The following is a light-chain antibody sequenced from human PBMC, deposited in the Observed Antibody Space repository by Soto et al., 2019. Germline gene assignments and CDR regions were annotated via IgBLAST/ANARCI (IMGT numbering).Light chain of an antibody. Sequence: DIQMTQSPSSLSASVGDRVTISCQASQDINNYLNWYQQKPGKAPKLLIYDASKLETGVPSRFSGSGSGTDFTFTISRLQPEDIATYYCQQYVGLPPTFGGGTKVEIK. V-gene: IGKV1-33*01. CDR3: QQYVGLPPT. CDR2: DAS. J-gene: IGKJ4*01. CDR1: QDINNY.